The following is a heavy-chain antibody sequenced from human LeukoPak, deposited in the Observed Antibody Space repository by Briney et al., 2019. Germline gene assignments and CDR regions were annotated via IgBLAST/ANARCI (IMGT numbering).Heavy chain of an antibody. CDR1: GFTFGDYA. D-gene: IGHD2-2*01. CDR2: IYSGGST. J-gene: IGHJ3*02. V-gene: IGHV3-53*01. CDR3: AREYQLLPYAFDI. Sequence: PGGSLRLSCTASGFTFGDYAMSWFRQAPGKGLEWVSVIYSGGSTYYADSVKGRFTISRDNSKNTLYLQMNSLRAEDTAVYYCAREYQLLPYAFDIWGQGTMVTVSS.